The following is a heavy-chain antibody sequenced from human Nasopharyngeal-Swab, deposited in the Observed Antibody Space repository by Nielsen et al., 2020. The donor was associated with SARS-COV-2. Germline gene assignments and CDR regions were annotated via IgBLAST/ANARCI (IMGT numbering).Heavy chain of an antibody. CDR1: GYTFTSYG. Sequence: ASVKVSCKASGYTFTSYGISWVRQAPGQGLEWMGWISAYNGNTNYAQKFQGRVTMTTDTPSNTVYMELRSLRSDDTAVFYCARERRGGYHDTFDIWGQGTVVTVSS. CDR2: ISAYNGNT. V-gene: IGHV1-18*01. D-gene: IGHD2-15*01. J-gene: IGHJ3*02. CDR3: ARERRGGYHDTFDI.